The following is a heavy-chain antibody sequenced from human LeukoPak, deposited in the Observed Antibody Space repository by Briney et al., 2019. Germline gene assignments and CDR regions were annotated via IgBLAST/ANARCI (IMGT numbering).Heavy chain of an antibody. CDR3: ARDSFSSWYARGSYDAFDI. V-gene: IGHV4-59*01. CDR1: GGSISSYY. CDR2: IYYSGST. J-gene: IGHJ3*02. D-gene: IGHD6-13*01. Sequence: PSETLSLTCTVSGGSISSYYWSWIRQPPGKGLEWIGYIYYSGSTNYNPSPKSRVTISVDTSKNQFSLKLSSVTAADTAVYYCARDSFSSWYARGSYDAFDIWGQGTMVTVSS.